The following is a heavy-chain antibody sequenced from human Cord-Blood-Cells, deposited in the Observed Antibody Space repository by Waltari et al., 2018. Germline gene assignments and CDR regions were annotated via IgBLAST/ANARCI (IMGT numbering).Heavy chain of an antibody. CDR2: IYYSGST. D-gene: IGHD6-25*01. CDR3: ARDSGRI. Sequence: QVQLQESGPGLVKPSETLSLTCTVSGGSISSYYWSWIRQPRGKGLEWIGYIYYSGSTNYNPSLKSRVTISVDTSKNQFSLKLSSVTAADTAVYYCARDSGRIWGQGTMVTVSS. V-gene: IGHV4-59*01. CDR1: GGSISSYY. J-gene: IGHJ3*02.